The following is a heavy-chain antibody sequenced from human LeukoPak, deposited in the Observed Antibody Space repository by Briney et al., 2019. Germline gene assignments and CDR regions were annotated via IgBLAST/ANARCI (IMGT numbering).Heavy chain of an antibody. V-gene: IGHV3-49*04. CDR3: TRAIRELLWFGELLRGRYYYYYYGMDV. CDR1: GFTFGDYA. D-gene: IGHD3-10*01. CDR2: IRSKAYGGTT. Sequence: GGPLRLSCTASGFTFGDYAMSWVRQAPGKGLEWVGFIRSKAYGGTTEYAASVKGRFTISRDDSKSIAYLQMNSLKTEDTAVYYCTRAIRELLWFGELLRGRYYYYYYGMDVWGQGTTVTVSS. J-gene: IGHJ6*02.